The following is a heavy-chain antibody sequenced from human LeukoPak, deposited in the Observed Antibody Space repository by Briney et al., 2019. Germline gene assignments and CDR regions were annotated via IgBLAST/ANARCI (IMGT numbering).Heavy chain of an antibody. V-gene: IGHV4-59*01. CDR3: ARQDYGDYDYYFDY. D-gene: IGHD4-17*01. Sequence: PSETLSLTCTVSGGSLSSYYWSWIRQPPGKGLEWIGYIYYSGSTNYNPSLKSRVTISVDTSKNQFSLKLSSVTAADTAVYYCARQDYGDYDYYFDYWGQGTLVTVSS. CDR2: IYYSGST. CDR1: GGSLSSYY. J-gene: IGHJ4*02.